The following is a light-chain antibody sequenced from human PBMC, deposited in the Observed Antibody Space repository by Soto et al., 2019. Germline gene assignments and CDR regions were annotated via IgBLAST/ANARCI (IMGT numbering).Light chain of an antibody. CDR2: GAS. CDR3: QQYNNSPGG. Sequence: EIVMTQSPATLSVSPGERATLSCRASQSVSSNLAWYQQKPGQAPRLLIYGASTRATGTPARFSGSGSGTEFTLTISSLQSEDFGVYYCQQYNNSPGGFGGGTKVEIK. J-gene: IGKJ4*01. CDR1: QSVSSN. V-gene: IGKV3-15*01.